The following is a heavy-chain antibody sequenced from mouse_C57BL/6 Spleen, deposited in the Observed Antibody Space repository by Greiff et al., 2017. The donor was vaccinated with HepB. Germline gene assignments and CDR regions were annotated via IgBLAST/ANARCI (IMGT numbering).Heavy chain of an antibody. CDR2: IDPSDSYT. CDR1: GYTFTSYW. Sequence: KQPGAELVMPGASVKLSCKASGYTFTSYWMHWVKQRPGQGLEWIGEIDPSDSYTNYNQKFKGKSTLTVDKSSSTAYMQLSSLTSEDSAVYYCARRTGRGYYYAMDYWGQGTSVTVSS. D-gene: IGHD4-1*01. V-gene: IGHV1-69*01. CDR3: ARRTGRGYYYAMDY. J-gene: IGHJ4*01.